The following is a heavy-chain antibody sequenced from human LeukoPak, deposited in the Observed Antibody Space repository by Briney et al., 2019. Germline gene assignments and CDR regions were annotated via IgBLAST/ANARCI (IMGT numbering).Heavy chain of an antibody. CDR1: GFSFSNYA. CDR3: AKDIVGTIDY. V-gene: IGHV3-30-3*02. D-gene: IGHD2-15*01. J-gene: IGHJ4*02. CDR2: ISYDGNNK. Sequence: PGGSLRLSCAASGFSFSNYAMHWVRQAPGKGLEWVAVISYDGNNKYYADSVKGRFTISRDNAKNSLYLQMNSLRAEDTAVYYCAKDIVGTIDYWGQGTLVTVSS.